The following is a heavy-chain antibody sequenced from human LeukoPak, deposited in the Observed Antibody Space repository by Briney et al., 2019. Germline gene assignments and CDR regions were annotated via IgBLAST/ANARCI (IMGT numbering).Heavy chain of an antibody. CDR3: TIPASGYSYGVLDS. J-gene: IGHJ4*02. D-gene: IGHD5-18*01. CDR1: AFTFSNVW. CDR2: IRSKTDGGKT. V-gene: IGHV3-15*01. Sequence: GGSLRLSCAASAFTFSNVWMSWVRQAPGKGLEWVGRIRSKTDGGKTDYAAPVKGRFTISRDDSKNTLYLQMDSLKTEDTAVYYCTIPASGYSYGVLDSWGPGALVTVSS.